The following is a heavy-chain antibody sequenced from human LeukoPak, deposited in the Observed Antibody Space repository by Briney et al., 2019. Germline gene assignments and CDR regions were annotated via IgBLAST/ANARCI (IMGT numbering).Heavy chain of an antibody. CDR1: GFTFSSYA. Sequence: GGSLRLSCAASGFTFSSYAMSWVRQAPGKGLEWVSAISGSGGSTYYADSVKGRFTISRDNSKNTLYLQMNSLRAEGTAVYYCAKDPVAGMNLVYYFDYWGQGTLVTVSS. V-gene: IGHV3-23*01. J-gene: IGHJ4*02. CDR3: AKDPVAGMNLVYYFDY. CDR2: ISGSGGST. D-gene: IGHD6-19*01.